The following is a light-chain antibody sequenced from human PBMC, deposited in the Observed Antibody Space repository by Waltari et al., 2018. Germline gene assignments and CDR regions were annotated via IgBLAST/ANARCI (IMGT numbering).Light chain of an antibody. J-gene: IGKJ2*01. CDR1: QSVFFTSIDKHY. Sequence: DIVMTQSPDFLAVSLGERATINCRSSQSVFFTSIDKHYLAWFQQKPGQSPKLLIYWASTRQSGVPDRFSGSGSGTEFSLTIDNLQAEDVAVYYCQQYYTTPRTFGQGPSWRSN. CDR3: QQYYTTPRT. CDR2: WAS. V-gene: IGKV4-1*01.